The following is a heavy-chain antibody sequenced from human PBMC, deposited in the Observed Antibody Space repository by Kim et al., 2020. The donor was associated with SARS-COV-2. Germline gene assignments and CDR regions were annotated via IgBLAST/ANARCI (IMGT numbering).Heavy chain of an antibody. CDR1: GGSISSYY. CDR2: IYYSGST. Sequence: SETLSLTCTVSGGSISSYYWSWIRQPPGKGLEWIGYIYYSGSTNYNPSLKSRVTISVDTSKNQFSLKLSSVTAADTAVYYCARLGRIAAAAHYYFDYWG. V-gene: IGHV4-59*08. D-gene: IGHD6-13*01. CDR3: ARLGRIAAAAHYYFDY. J-gene: IGHJ4*01.